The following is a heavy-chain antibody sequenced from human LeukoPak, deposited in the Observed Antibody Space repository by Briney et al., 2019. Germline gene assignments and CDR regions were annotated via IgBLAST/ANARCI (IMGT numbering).Heavy chain of an antibody. V-gene: IGHV4-61*01. Sequence: PSETLSLTCTVSGGSIISSNYYWGWIRQPPGKGLEWIGYIYYSGSTNYNPSLKSRVTISVDTSKNQFSLKLSSVTAADTAVYYCAREWVTTTGYYFDYWGQGTLVTVSS. D-gene: IGHD4-17*01. CDR2: IYYSGST. CDR3: AREWVTTTGYYFDY. CDR1: GGSIISSNYY. J-gene: IGHJ4*02.